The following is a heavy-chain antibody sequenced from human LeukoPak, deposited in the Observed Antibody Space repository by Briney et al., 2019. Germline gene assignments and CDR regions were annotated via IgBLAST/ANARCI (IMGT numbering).Heavy chain of an antibody. J-gene: IGHJ4*02. D-gene: IGHD2-2*01. CDR2: IYPTGTT. CDR1: GGSISSSAYY. Sequence: SETLSLTCTVSGGSISSSAYYWGWIRQPPGKGLEWIGNIYPTGTTYYNPSLKSRVTISIDTSKNQFSLKLSSVTAADTAVYYCARDFKDDTVVVPAADYWGQGTLVTVSS. CDR3: ARDFKDDTVVVPAADY. V-gene: IGHV4-39*07.